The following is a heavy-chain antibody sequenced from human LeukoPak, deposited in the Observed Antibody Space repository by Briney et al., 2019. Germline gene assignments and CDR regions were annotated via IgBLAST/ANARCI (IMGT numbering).Heavy chain of an antibody. CDR2: IYYSGST. D-gene: IGHD6-6*01. V-gene: IGHV4-31*03. J-gene: IGHJ5*02. Sequence: SETLSLTCSVSGETDSSGGYYWSWIRQHPGKGLEWIGNIYYSGSTYYNPTLRSRLTISVDTSNNQFSLKMTSVTAADMAVYYCARGGVAARLMYGFQNWLDPWGQGTLVTVSS. CDR1: GETDSSGGYY. CDR3: ARGGVAARLMYGFQNWLDP.